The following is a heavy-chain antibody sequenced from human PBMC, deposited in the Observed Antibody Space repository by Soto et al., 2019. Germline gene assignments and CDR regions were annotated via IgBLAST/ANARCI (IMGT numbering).Heavy chain of an antibody. J-gene: IGHJ4*02. Sequence: PSETLSLTCTVSGGSISSYYWSWIRQPPGKGLEWIGYIYYSGSTNYNPSLKSRVTISVDTSKNQFSLKLTSVTPADTAVYYCARSVLHDLWGQGTLVTVSS. CDR3: ARSVLHDL. D-gene: IGHD4-4*01. CDR2: IYYSGST. V-gene: IGHV4-59*01. CDR1: GGSISSYY.